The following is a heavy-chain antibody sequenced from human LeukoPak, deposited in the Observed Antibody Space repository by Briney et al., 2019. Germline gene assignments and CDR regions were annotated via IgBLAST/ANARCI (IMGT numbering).Heavy chain of an antibody. Sequence: GGSLRLSCAASGFTFSGSAMHWVRQASGKGLEWVGRIRSKANSYATAYAASVKGRFTISRDDSKNTAYLQMNSLKTEDTAVYYCARSYGSGSYYIEDYYYYMDVWGKGTTVTVSS. CDR1: GFTFSGSA. V-gene: IGHV3-73*01. D-gene: IGHD3-10*01. CDR2: IRSKANSYAT. J-gene: IGHJ6*03. CDR3: ARSYGSGSYYIEDYYYYMDV.